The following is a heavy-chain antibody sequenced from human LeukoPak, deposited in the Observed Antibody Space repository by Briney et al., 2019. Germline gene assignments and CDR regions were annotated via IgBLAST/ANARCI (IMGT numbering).Heavy chain of an antibody. CDR1: GFTFSSYA. CDR2: ISYDGSNK. V-gene: IGHV3-30-3*01. Sequence: GRSLRLSCAASGFTFSSYAMHWVRQAPGKGLEWVAVISYDGSNKYYADSVEGRFTISRDNSKNTLYLQMNSLRAEDTAVYYCARDPFIAARPNFDYWGQGTLVTVSS. D-gene: IGHD6-6*01. CDR3: ARDPFIAARPNFDY. J-gene: IGHJ4*02.